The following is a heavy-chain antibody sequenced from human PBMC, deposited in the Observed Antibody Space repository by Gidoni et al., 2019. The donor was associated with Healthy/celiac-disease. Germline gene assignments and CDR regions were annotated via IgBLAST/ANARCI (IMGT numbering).Heavy chain of an antibody. CDR3: ASRGIRYFDRPLGY. CDR1: GGSFSGYY. J-gene: IGHJ4*02. CDR2: INHSGST. V-gene: IGHV4-34*01. Sequence: QVQLQQWGAGLLKPSEPLSLTCAVYGGSFSGYYWSWIRQPPGKGLEWIGEINHSGSTNYNTSLKSRVTISVDTSKNQFALKLSSVTAADTAVYYCASRGIRYFDRPLGYWGQGTLVTVSS. D-gene: IGHD3-9*01.